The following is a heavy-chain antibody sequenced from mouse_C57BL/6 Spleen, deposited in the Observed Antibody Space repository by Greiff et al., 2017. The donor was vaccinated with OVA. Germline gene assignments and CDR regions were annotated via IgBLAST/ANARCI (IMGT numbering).Heavy chain of an antibody. Sequence: VQLQQPGAELVRPGPSVKLSCKASGYTFTSYWMHWVKQRPGQGLEWIGVIDPSDSYTNYNQKFKGKATLTVDTSSSTAYMQLSSLTSEDSAVYYCARGMGGRGYAMDYWGQGTSVTVSS. CDR2: IDPSDSYT. D-gene: IGHD2-3*01. V-gene: IGHV1-59*01. CDR3: ARGMGGRGYAMDY. CDR1: GYTFTSYW. J-gene: IGHJ4*01.